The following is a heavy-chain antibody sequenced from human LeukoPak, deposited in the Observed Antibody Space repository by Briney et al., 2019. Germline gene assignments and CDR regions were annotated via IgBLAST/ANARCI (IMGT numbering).Heavy chain of an antibody. J-gene: IGHJ4*02. V-gene: IGHV3-48*03. CDR1: GFTFSSYE. CDR3: AREKTACGGDCYDS. CDR2: ISSSGTPI. Sequence: GGSLRLSCAASGFTFSSYEMNWVRQAPGKGLEWVSYISSSGTPIHYADSVKGRFAISRDNAKNSLFLQMNSLRAEDTAVYYCAREKTACGGDCYDSWGQGTLVTVSS. D-gene: IGHD2-21*01.